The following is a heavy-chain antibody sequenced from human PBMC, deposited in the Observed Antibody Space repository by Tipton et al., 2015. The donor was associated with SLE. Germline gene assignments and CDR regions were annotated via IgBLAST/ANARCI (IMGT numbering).Heavy chain of an antibody. D-gene: IGHD2-2*01. J-gene: IGHJ4*02. CDR1: GFIFSDYW. Sequence: SLRLSCAASGFIFSDYWMHWVRQAPGKGLVWLARVNARGRITNYADSVKDRFTISRDNAKNTVYLQMNSLRAEDTAVYYCARRGVSSSTSLFDYWGQGTLVTVSS. V-gene: IGHV3-74*01. CDR3: ARRGVSSSTSLFDY. CDR2: VNARGRIT.